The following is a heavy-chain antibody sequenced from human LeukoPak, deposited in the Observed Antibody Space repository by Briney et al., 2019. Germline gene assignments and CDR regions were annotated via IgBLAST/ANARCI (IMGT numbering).Heavy chain of an antibody. Sequence: SETLSLTCSVSGDSLTTYYWCWGRQAPGQGLEWIGYVSHDGTTNYTPSLRSRVIMSVDTANNTMSLRLTSVTAADTAIYYCARLDCYDVVGCYNHWGRGTQVTVS. CDR1: GDSLTTYY. V-gene: IGHV4-59*08. CDR2: VSHDGTT. D-gene: IGHD3/OR15-3a*01. CDR3: ARLDCYDVVGCYNH. J-gene: IGHJ5*02.